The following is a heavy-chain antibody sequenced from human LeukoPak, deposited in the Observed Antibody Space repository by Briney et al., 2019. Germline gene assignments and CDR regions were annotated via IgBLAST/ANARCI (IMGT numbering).Heavy chain of an antibody. V-gene: IGHV3-23*01. CDR1: GFTFSSYA. CDR2: ISGSGGST. D-gene: IGHD3-3*01. J-gene: IGHJ4*02. Sequence: GGSLRLSCAASGFTFSSYAMSWVRQAPGKGLEWVSAISGSGGSTYYADSVKGRFTISRDNSKNTLYLQMNSLRAEDTAMYYCARGLRVDYDFWSGYPDYWGQGTLVTVSS. CDR3: ARGLRVDYDFWSGYPDY.